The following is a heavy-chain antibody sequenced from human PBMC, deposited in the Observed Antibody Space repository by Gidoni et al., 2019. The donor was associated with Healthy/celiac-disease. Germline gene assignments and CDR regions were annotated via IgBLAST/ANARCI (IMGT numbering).Heavy chain of an antibody. D-gene: IGHD3-22*01. CDR3: AKELIAGLFDY. CDR1: GFTFSSYG. J-gene: IGHJ4*02. V-gene: IGHV3-30*18. CDR2: ISYDGNNK. Sequence: QVQLVESGGGVVQPGRSLRLSCAASGFTFSSYGMHWVRQAPGKGLEWVAVISYDGNNKYYADSVKGRFTISRDNSKNTLYLQMNSLRAEDTAVYYCAKELIAGLFDYWGQGTLVTVSS.